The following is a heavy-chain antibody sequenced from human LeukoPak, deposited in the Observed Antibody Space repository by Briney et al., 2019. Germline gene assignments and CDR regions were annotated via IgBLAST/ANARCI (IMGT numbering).Heavy chain of an antibody. CDR1: GYTFTGYD. CDR2: INPNNGAT. J-gene: IGHJ4*02. CDR3: ARDRPTTYYYDSSGVAGATD. Sequence: ASVKVSCKASGYTFTGYDMHWVRQVPGQGLEWMGWINPNNGATKYAQKFQGRVTMTRDTSISTAYMELSRLRSDDTAVYYCARDRPTTYYYDSSGVAGATDWGQGTLVTVSS. D-gene: IGHD3-22*01. V-gene: IGHV1-2*02.